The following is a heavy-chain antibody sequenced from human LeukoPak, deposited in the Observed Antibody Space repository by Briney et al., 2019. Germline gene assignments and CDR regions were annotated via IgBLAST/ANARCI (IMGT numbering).Heavy chain of an antibody. J-gene: IGHJ4*02. CDR3: AKDNSAPYYDILTGSSFVDY. Sequence: GGSLRLSCAASGFTFSSYGMHWVRQAPGKGLEWVAVISYDGSNKYYADSVKGRFTISRDNSKNTLYLQMNSLRAEDTAVYYCAKDNSAPYYDILTGSSFVDYWGQGTLVTVSS. V-gene: IGHV3-30*18. CDR1: GFTFSSYG. CDR2: ISYDGSNK. D-gene: IGHD3-9*01.